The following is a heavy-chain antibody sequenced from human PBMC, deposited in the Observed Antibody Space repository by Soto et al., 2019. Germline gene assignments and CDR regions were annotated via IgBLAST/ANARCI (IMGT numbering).Heavy chain of an antibody. V-gene: IGHV3-7*01. CDR3: SRSLDS. Sequence: GGSLRLSCAASGFTFSTYWMDWVRQTPGKGLEWVANINQDGSERNYVDSVKGRFTIYRDNAKNSLYLQMSSLTAEDSALYYCSRSLDSWGQGTLVTVSS. J-gene: IGHJ4*02. CDR2: INQDGSER. CDR1: GFTFSTYW.